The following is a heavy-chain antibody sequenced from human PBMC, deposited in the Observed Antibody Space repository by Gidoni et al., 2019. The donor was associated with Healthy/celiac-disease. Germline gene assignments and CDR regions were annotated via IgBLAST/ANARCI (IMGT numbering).Heavy chain of an antibody. D-gene: IGHD6-13*01. CDR1: GFTFSSYG. V-gene: IGHV3-30*18. CDR3: WNGTPNFDY. Sequence: QVQLVESGGGVVQPGRSLRLSCAASGFTFSSYGMHWVRQAPGKGLEWVAVISYDGSNKYYADSVKGRFTISRDNSKNTLYLQMNSLRAEDTAVYYCWNGTPNFDYWGQGTLVTVSS. CDR2: ISYDGSNK. J-gene: IGHJ4*02.